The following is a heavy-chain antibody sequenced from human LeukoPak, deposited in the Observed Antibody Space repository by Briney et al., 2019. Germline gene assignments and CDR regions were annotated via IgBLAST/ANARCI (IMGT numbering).Heavy chain of an antibody. CDR1: GFTFSSYA. V-gene: IGHV3-23*01. D-gene: IGHD3-22*01. J-gene: IGHJ4*02. CDR2: ISSSGGGT. Sequence: GGSLRLSCAASGFTFSSYAMSWVRQAPGKGLEWVSAISSSGGGTYYADSVKGRFTISRDNSKNTLYLQMNSLRAEDTAVYYCAKDGLPDGYYYDSSGYLDYWGQGTLVTVSS. CDR3: AKDGLPDGYYYDSSGYLDY.